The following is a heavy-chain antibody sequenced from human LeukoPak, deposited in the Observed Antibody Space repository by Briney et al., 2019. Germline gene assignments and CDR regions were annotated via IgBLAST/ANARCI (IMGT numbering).Heavy chain of an antibody. Sequence: SETLSLTCAVYGGSFSGYYWSWIRQPPGKGLEWIGEINHSGSTNYNPSLKSRVTISVDTSKNQFSLKLSSVTAADTAVYYCARPIHYGDYNYWGQGTLVTVSS. CDR1: GGSFSGYY. V-gene: IGHV4-34*01. D-gene: IGHD4-17*01. J-gene: IGHJ4*02. CDR3: ARPIHYGDYNY. CDR2: INHSGST.